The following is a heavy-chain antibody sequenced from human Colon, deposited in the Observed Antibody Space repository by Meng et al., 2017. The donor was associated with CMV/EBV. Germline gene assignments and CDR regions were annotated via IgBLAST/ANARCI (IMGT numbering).Heavy chain of an antibody. CDR1: YTFTNYY. V-gene: IGHV1-46*01. J-gene: IGHJ5*02. D-gene: IGHD1-26*01. CDR3: ARDGKVVVGATLDNWFDP. CDR2: VNPGGSST. Sequence: YTFTNYYRHWVRQAPEQGIEWMGVVNPGGSSTSYAQKLQDKVTMTRDTSTSTVYMELSSLTSDDTAVYYCARDGKVVVGATLDNWFDPWGQGTLVTVSS.